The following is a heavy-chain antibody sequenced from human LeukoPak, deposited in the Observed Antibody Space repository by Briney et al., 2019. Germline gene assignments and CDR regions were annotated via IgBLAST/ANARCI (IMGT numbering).Heavy chain of an antibody. CDR3: AKPTLGDVIDAFDI. CDR2: ISAYDGNT. J-gene: IGHJ3*02. Sequence: GASVKVSCKASGYTFTSYGISWVRQAPGQGLEWMGWISAYDGNTNYAQKLQGRVTMTTDTSTSTAYMELRSLRSDDTAVYYCAKPTLGDVIDAFDIWGQGTMVTVSS. CDR1: GYTFTSYG. D-gene: IGHD3-10*01. V-gene: IGHV1-18*01.